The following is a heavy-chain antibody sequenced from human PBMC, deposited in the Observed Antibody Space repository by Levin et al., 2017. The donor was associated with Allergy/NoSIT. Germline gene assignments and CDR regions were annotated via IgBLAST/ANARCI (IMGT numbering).Heavy chain of an antibody. V-gene: IGHV4-59*01. D-gene: IGHD4-23*01. Sequence: SQTLSLTCTVSGASIRSYYWSWIRQPPGKGLEWIGYIYYTGSTNYNPSLKSRVTISADTSKNQFSLTLGAVHTADTAVYYCARDRTAYGGNSVVYYYGMDVWGQGTTVTVSS. J-gene: IGHJ6*02. CDR1: GASIRSYY. CDR2: IYYTGST. CDR3: ARDRTAYGGNSVVYYYGMDV.